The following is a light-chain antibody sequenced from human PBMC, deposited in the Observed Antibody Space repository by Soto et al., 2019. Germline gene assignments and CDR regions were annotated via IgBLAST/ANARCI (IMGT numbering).Light chain of an antibody. Sequence: DVVMTQSPLSLPVTLGQPASISCRSSQSLVYSDGNTYLNWFQQRPGQSPRRLIYKVSKRDSGVPDRFCGSGSRSDFTLKISRVEAEDVVVYYCMQVTLWPPVTFGQGTKLEIK. V-gene: IGKV2-30*01. CDR3: MQVTLWPPVT. CDR2: KVS. CDR1: QSLVYSDGNTY. J-gene: IGKJ2*01.